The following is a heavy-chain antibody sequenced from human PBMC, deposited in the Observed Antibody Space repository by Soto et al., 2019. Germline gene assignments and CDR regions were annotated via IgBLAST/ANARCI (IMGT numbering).Heavy chain of an antibody. J-gene: IGHJ5*02. CDR2: INHSGST. CDR3: ARTGPKYRSGLYWFDP. D-gene: IGHD6-25*01. V-gene: IGHV4-34*01. Sequence: SETLSLTCAVYGGSFSGYYWSWIRQPPGKGLEWIGEINHSGSTNYNPSPKSRVTISVDTSKNQFSLKLSSVTAADTAVYYCARTGPKYRSGLYWFDPRGQGTLVTDSS. CDR1: GGSFSGYY.